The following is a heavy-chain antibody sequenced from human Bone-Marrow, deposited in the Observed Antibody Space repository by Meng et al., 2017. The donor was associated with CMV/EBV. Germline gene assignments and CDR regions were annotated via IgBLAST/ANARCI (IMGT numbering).Heavy chain of an antibody. V-gene: IGHV4-34*01. CDR2: INHSGST. Sequence: SDTLSLTCAVYGGSFSGYYWSRIRQPPGKGLEWIGEINHSGSTNYNPSLKSRVTISVDTSKNQFSRKLSSVTAADTAVYYCARTGYYKESWFAPWGQGTLVTVSS. CDR3: ARTGYYKESWFAP. J-gene: IGHJ5*02. D-gene: IGHD3-9*01. CDR1: GGSFSGYY.